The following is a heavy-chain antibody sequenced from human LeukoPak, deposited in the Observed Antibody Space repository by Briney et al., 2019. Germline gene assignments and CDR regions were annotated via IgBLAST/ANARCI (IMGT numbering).Heavy chain of an antibody. CDR1: GFSFSGHW. CDR3: ARGPNSNWSGLDF. D-gene: IGHD6-6*01. Sequence: GGSLRLSCTASGFSFSGHWMHWARQLPGRGLVWVSRISPTGGTTSYADSVKGRFTVSRDNAKNTLYLQVNTLRAEDMAVYYCARGPNSNWSGLDFWGQGTLLTVSS. J-gene: IGHJ4*02. CDR2: ISPTGGTT. V-gene: IGHV3-74*01.